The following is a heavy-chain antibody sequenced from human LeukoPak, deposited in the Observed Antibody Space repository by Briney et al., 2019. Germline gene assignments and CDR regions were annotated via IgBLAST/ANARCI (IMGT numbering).Heavy chain of an antibody. Sequence: ASVKVSCKASGYTFINNWMHWVRQAPGQGLEWVGLINPTGTTTLYAQKFQGRVTITADESTSTAYMELSSLRSEDTAVYYCARSAVAGNSIFDYWGQGTLVTVSS. CDR1: GYTFINNW. D-gene: IGHD6-19*01. J-gene: IGHJ4*02. CDR3: ARSAVAGNSIFDY. V-gene: IGHV1-46*01. CDR2: INPTGTTT.